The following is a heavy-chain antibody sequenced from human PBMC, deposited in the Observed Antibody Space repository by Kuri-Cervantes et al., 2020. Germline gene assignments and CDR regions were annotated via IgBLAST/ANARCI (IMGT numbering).Heavy chain of an antibody. CDR3: AKDDAEGDGALAFDP. D-gene: IGHD3-16*01. CDR2: ISAYNGNT. J-gene: IGHJ5*02. Sequence: ASVKVSCKASGYTFTSYGISWVRQAPGQGLEWMGWISAYNGNTNYAQKLQGRVTMTEDTSIDTAYMELSSLRSEDTAVYYCAKDDAEGDGALAFDPWGQGTLVTVSS. CDR1: GYTFTSYG. V-gene: IGHV1-18*01.